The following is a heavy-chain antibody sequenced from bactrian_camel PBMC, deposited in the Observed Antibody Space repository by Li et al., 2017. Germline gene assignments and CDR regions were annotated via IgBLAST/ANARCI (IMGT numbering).Heavy chain of an antibody. CDR2: ITSDGWL. D-gene: IGHD3*01. Sequence: HVQLVESGGGSVQAGETLTLSCTASGYTLDDSDVAWYRQAPGNECERVAGITSDGWLNYADSVKGRFTISQDRAKNTLYLQMNSLKPEDTAIYYCAADPDDCFSGSWSSRTGPAYWGQGTQVT. CDR1: GYTLDDSD. V-gene: IGHV3S63*01. CDR3: AADPDDCFSGSWSSRTGPAY. J-gene: IGHJ4*01.